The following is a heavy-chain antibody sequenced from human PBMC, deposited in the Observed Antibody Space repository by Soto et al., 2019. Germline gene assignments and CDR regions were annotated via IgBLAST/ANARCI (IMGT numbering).Heavy chain of an antibody. V-gene: IGHV3-23*01. CDR3: AKLTLVLAVVFAS. CDR2: ISGSGDNT. J-gene: IGHJ4*02. Sequence: EVHLLDSGGGLVQPGGSLRLSCAASGFTFSNYVMSWVRQAPGKGLEWVSSISGSGDNTYYADSVKGRFTISRDNSKNTLFLQMKRLRAEDTAVYYCAKLTLVLAVVFASWGPGTLVTVSS. D-gene: IGHD3-10*01. CDR1: GFTFSNYV.